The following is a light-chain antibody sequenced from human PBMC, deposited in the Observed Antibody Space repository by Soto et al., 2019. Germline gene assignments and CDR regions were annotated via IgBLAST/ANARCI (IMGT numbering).Light chain of an antibody. V-gene: IGKV3-11*01. CDR3: QQRAKWPST. CDR1: QSVDWS. CDR2: YAY. Sequence: EVVLTQSPDTLSLSPGETATLSCRDSQSVDWSVAWYQQKVGQAHRLLIYYAYTRATGVGARCAGSGSAKDFSLTITRLQPEDVAFYYCQQRAKWPSTFGPGTKVE. J-gene: IGKJ2*02.